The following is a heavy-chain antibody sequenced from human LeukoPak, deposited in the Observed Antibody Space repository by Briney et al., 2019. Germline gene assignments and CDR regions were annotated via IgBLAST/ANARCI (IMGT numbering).Heavy chain of an antibody. D-gene: IGHD2-15*01. V-gene: IGHV4-39*07. J-gene: IGHJ5*02. Sequence: SETLSLTCTVSGGSISCSNSYWGWIRQPPGKGLEWIGNIYFSGSTYYKQSLKSRVTISVDTSKNQFSLKLRSVTAADTAVYYCARASCGGGTCYDSRGWFDPWGQGTLDTVSS. CDR2: IYFSGST. CDR1: GGSISCSNSY. CDR3: ARASCGGGTCYDSRGWFDP.